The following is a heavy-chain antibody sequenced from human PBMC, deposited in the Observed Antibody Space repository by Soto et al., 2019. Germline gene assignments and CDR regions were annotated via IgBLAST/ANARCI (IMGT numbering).Heavy chain of an antibody. CDR3: AKTKGAGDRGFDY. CDR1: VFTFSDFA. V-gene: IGHV3-23*01. Sequence: WWSLRLSCTGSVFTFSDFAMSWFRQAPGRGLEWVSTLNGGGDRPKFADSVKGRFTISRDNSKNTLSLQMNSLRAEDTAVYYCAKTKGAGDRGFDYWGQGTLVTVSS. D-gene: IGHD2-21*02. J-gene: IGHJ4*02. CDR2: LNGGGDRP.